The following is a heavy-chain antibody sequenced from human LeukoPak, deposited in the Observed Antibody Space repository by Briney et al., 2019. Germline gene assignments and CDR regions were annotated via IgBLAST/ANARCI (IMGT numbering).Heavy chain of an antibody. CDR2: ISGSSGNT. V-gene: IGHV3-23*01. CDR3: AKDSLRTVPKASFDS. J-gene: IGHJ4*02. D-gene: IGHD2-2*01. Sequence: GGSLRLSCAASGFTVSSNYMSWVRQAPGKGLEWVSTISGSSGNTYYADSVKGRFTISRDNSKNTLYLQINSLRAEDTAVYYCAKDSLRTVPKASFDSWGQGTLVTVSS. CDR1: GFTVSSNY.